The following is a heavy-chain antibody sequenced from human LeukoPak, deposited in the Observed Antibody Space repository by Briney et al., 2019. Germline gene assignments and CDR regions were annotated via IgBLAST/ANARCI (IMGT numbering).Heavy chain of an antibody. D-gene: IGHD3-22*01. CDR2: ISYDGSNK. CDR1: GFTFSSYG. J-gene: IGHJ4*02. V-gene: IGHV3-30*18. CDR3: AKWGDYYDSSGYYYERGFVPY. Sequence: GGSLRLSSAASGFTFSSYGMHWVRQAPGKGLEWVAVISYDGSNKYYADSVKGRFTISRDNSKNTLYLQMNSLRAEDTAVYYCAKWGDYYDSSGYYYERGFVPYWGQGTLVTVSS.